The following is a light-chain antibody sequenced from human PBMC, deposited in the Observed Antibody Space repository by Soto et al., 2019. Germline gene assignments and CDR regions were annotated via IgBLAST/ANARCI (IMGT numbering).Light chain of an antibody. J-gene: IGKJ4*01. CDR1: RSVLYKSNNKNH. V-gene: IGKV4-1*01. Sequence: DIVMTQSPDSLAVSLGERATMNCKCSRSVLYKSNNKNHLAWYQQKPGQPPQLIIYWASTRESGVPERFSGSGSGKDFTLTISSLEAEDVAFYWCQQYFDVPFTFGGGTKVDIK. CDR3: QQYFDVPFT. CDR2: WAS.